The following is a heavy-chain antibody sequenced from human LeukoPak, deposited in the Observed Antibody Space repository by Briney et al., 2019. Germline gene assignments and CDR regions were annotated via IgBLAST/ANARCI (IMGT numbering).Heavy chain of an antibody. Sequence: PSETLSLTCTVSGGSISSSSYYWGWIRQPPGKGLEWIGSIYYSGSTYYNPSLESRVTISVDTSKNQFSLKLSSVTAADTAVYYCASYYDFWSGYFGDAFDIWGQGTMVTVSS. CDR2: IYYSGST. D-gene: IGHD3-3*01. CDR3: ASYYDFWSGYFGDAFDI. CDR1: GGSISSSSYY. V-gene: IGHV4-39*01. J-gene: IGHJ3*02.